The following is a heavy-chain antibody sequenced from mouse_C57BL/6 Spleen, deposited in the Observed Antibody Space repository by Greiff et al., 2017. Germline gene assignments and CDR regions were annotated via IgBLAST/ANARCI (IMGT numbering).Heavy chain of an antibody. D-gene: IGHD1-1*01. J-gene: IGHJ2*01. V-gene: IGHV2-2*01. CDR2: VWSGGST. Sequence: VQLQQSGPGLVQPSQSLSITCTVSGFSLTSYGVHWVRQSPGKGLEWLGVVWSGGSTDYNAAFISRLSISKDNSTSQVFFIMNSLQADDTAIYYCARKGDYYYFDYWGQGTTLTVSS. CDR1: GFSLTSYG. CDR3: ARKGDYYYFDY.